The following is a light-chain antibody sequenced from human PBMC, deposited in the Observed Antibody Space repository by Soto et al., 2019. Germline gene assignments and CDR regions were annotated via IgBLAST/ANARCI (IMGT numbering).Light chain of an antibody. Sequence: QSVLTQPASVSGSPGQSITISCTGTSSDIGGYDYVSWYQQYPGKAPKLMIYDVNNRPSGVSNRFSGSKSGNTASLTISGLQAEDEADYYCSSYRSFSLEVFGGGTKLTVL. CDR3: SSYRSFSLEV. J-gene: IGLJ2*01. V-gene: IGLV2-14*01. CDR2: DVN. CDR1: SSDIGGYDY.